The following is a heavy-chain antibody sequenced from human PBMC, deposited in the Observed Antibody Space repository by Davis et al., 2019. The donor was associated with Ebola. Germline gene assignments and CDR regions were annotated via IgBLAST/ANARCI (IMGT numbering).Heavy chain of an antibody. Sequence: GESLKISCAFSGFSASSYSMNWVRQPPGKGLEWVSYISSTSRTIYYADSVKGRFTVSRDNSKNTLYLQMNSLRAEDTAVYYCAKDGIAASFSGLEYYGMDVWGQGTTVTVSS. V-gene: IGHV3-48*01. CDR1: GFSASSYS. J-gene: IGHJ6*02. CDR2: ISSTSRTI. D-gene: IGHD6-13*01. CDR3: AKDGIAASFSGLEYYGMDV.